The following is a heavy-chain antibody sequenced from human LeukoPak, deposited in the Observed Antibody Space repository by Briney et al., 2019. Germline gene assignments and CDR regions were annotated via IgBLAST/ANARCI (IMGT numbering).Heavy chain of an antibody. CDR2: IYHSGST. V-gene: IGHV4-59*04. CDR3: AEYQLLLRYFDL. Sequence: PSETLSLTCTVSGGSISSYYWSWIRQPPGKGLEWIGYIYHSGSTYYNPSLKSRVTISVDRSKNQFSLKLSSVTAADTAVYYCAEYQLLLRYFDLWGRGTLVTVSS. CDR1: GGSISSYY. D-gene: IGHD2-2*01. J-gene: IGHJ2*01.